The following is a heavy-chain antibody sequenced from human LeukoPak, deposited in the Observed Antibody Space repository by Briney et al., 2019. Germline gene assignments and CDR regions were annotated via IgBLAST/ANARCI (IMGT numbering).Heavy chain of an antibody. CDR2: FDPEDGET. CDR1: GYTLTELS. V-gene: IGHV1-24*01. D-gene: IGHD5-12*01. J-gene: IGHJ3*02. CDR3: ATGTATLLATRDAFDI. Sequence: ASVKVSCKVSGYTLTELSMHWVRQAPGKGLEWMGGFDPEDGETIYAQKFQGRVTMTEDTSTDTAYMELSSLRSEDTAVYYCATGTATLLATRDAFDIWGQGTMVTVSS.